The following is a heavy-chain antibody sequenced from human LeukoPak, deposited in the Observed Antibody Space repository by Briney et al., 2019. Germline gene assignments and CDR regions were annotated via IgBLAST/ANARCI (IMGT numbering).Heavy chain of an antibody. Sequence: HPGGSLRLSCAASGFTVSSNYMSWVRQAPGKGLEWVSVIYSGGSTYYADSVKGRFTISRDNSKNTLYLQMNSLRAEDTAVYYCARARTSSGWSFDYWGQGTLVTVSS. D-gene: IGHD6-19*01. CDR1: GFTVSSNY. J-gene: IGHJ4*02. CDR2: IYSGGST. V-gene: IGHV3-66*01. CDR3: ARARTSSGWSFDY.